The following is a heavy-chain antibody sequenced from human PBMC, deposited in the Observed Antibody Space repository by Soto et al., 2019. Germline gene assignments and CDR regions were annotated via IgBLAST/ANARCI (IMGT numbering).Heavy chain of an antibody. J-gene: IGHJ4*02. CDR2: IYHSGST. CDR1: SGSISTANW. D-gene: IGHD2-21*02. Sequence: QVPLQESGPRLVRPSGTLSLTCTVSSGSISTANWWSRVRQPPGRGLEWIGEIYHSGSTNYNLSLKGRVTLSVDKSKNQFSLRLSSVTAADTAMYYCARRGGGVVLTATTPFDYWGQGTLVTVSS. CDR3: ARRGGGVVLTATTPFDY. V-gene: IGHV4-4*02.